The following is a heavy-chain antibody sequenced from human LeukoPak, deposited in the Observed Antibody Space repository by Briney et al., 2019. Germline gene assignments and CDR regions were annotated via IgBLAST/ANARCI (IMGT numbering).Heavy chain of an antibody. CDR2: IYYSGST. Sequence: SETLSLTCTVSGGSISSSSYYWGWIRQPPGKGLEWIGSIYYSGSTYYNPSLKTRVTISVDTSKNQFSLKLSSVTAADTAVYYCARRAMITFGGVIVSFRDYWGQGTLVTVSS. D-gene: IGHD3-16*02. J-gene: IGHJ4*02. V-gene: IGHV4-39*01. CDR3: ARRAMITFGGVIVSFRDY. CDR1: GGSISSSSYY.